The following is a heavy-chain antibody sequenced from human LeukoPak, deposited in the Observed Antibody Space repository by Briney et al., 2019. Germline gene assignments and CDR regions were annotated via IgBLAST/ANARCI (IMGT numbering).Heavy chain of an antibody. CDR1: GFALTSST. CDR3: VKAHDRNSNDKRHLDS. J-gene: IGHJ4*02. CDR2: ISYNGGST. V-gene: IGHV3-64*05. D-gene: IGHD1-1*01. Sequence: RGSLRPSRSASGFALTSSTTRSVRQAPGRGLEYVSAISYNGGSTYYADSVKGRFTISRDNSKNTLDIQMSSLRAEDTAMYYCVKAHDRNSNDKRHLDSWGQGTLVTVSS.